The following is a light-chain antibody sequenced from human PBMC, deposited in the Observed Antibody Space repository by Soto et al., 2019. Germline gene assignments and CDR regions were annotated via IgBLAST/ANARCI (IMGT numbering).Light chain of an antibody. CDR1: SSNIGSNA. J-gene: IGLJ3*02. CDR3: ATWDDSLNGWV. V-gene: IGLV1-44*01. CDR2: SHN. Sequence: QSALTQPPSASGTPGQRVTISCSGSSSNIGSNAVSWYHQLPGTAPKLLIYSHNQRPSGVPDRFSGSKSGTSASLAISGLQSDDEADYYCATWDDSLNGWVFGGGTKVTVL.